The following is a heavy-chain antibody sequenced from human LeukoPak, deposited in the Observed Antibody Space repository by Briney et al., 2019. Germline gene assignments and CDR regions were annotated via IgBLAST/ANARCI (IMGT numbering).Heavy chain of an antibody. D-gene: IGHD2-15*01. CDR3: AGDRDCSGGSCYFFDP. V-gene: IGHV4-4*07. Sequence: SETLSLTCAVSGGSISSYYWSWIRQPAGKGLEWIGRIYTSGSTNYNPSLKSRVTMSVDTSKNQFSLKLSSVTAADTAVYYCAGDRDCSGGSCYFFDPWGQGTLVTVSS. CDR1: GGSISSYY. CDR2: IYTSGST. J-gene: IGHJ5*02.